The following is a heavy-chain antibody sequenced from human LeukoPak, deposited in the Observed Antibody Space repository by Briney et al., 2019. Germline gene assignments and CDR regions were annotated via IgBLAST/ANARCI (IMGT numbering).Heavy chain of an antibody. J-gene: IGHJ4*02. CDR2: INHSGST. Sequence: SETLSLTCAVYGGSFSGYYWSWIRQPPGEGLEWIGEINHSGSTNYNPSLKSRVTISVDTSKNQFSLKLSSVTAADTAVYYCARREATVTALLDYWGQGTLVTVSS. CDR3: ARREATVTALLDY. V-gene: IGHV4-34*01. CDR1: GGSFSGYY. D-gene: IGHD4-11*01.